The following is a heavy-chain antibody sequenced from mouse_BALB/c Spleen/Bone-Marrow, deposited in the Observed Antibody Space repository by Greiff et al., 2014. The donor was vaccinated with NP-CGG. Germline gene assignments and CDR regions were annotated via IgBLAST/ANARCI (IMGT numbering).Heavy chain of an antibody. CDR1: NYTFTTYY. J-gene: IGHJ2*01. V-gene: IGHV1S56*01. D-gene: IGHD1-1*01. CDR2: IYPGNVNT. Sequence: QVQLKESGPGLVKPGASVRISCKASNYTFTTYYIYWGKQRPGQGLEWIGWIYPGNVNTKYNEKFKAKATLTADKSSSTAYMQLSSLTSEDSAVYFCARSRYGSYYGYWGQGTPLTVSS. CDR3: ARSRYGSYYGY.